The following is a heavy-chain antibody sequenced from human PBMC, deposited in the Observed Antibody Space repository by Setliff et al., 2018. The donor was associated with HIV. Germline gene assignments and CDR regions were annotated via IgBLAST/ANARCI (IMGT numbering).Heavy chain of an antibody. CDR3: VRDRTQQNWGSRGYYYMDV. V-gene: IGHV1-2*02. CDR2: INPKSGGT. J-gene: IGHJ6*03. Sequence: ASVKVSCKTSGYTFDVFSIHWVRQAPGQGPEWMGWINPKSGGTKYAQRFQGRVAMTRDTSTRTVYMDLTRLRSDDTAVYYCVRDRTQQNWGSRGYYYMDVWGKGSTVTVSS. D-gene: IGHD7-27*01. CDR1: GYTFDVFS.